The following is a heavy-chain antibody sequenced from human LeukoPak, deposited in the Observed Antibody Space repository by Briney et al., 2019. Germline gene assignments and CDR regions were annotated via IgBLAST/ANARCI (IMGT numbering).Heavy chain of an antibody. CDR3: AKDPGASVSGFHMDV. CDR1: GFTFRNYG. V-gene: IGHV3-30*02. Sequence: GGSLRLSCAASGFTFRNYGMHWVRQATGKGLEWVSSIWSGGNNRFYADSVKGRFTISRDNSNNMLYLEMYTLRSEDTGLYYCAKDPGASVSGFHMDVWGKGTTVIVSS. D-gene: IGHD2-8*02. CDR2: IWSGGNNR. J-gene: IGHJ6*03.